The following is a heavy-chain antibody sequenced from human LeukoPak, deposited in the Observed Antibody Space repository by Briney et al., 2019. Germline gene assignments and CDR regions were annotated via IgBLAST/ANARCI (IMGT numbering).Heavy chain of an antibody. CDR2: IYYSGST. Sequence: SETLSLTCTVSGGSISSSSYYWGWIRQPPGKGLEWIGSIYYSGSTYYNPSLKSRVTISVDTSKNQSSLKLSSVTAADTAVYYCARGTYCGGDCYPIYYFDYWGQGTLVTVSS. V-gene: IGHV4-39*07. J-gene: IGHJ4*02. D-gene: IGHD2-21*02. CDR3: ARGTYCGGDCYPIYYFDY. CDR1: GGSISSSSYY.